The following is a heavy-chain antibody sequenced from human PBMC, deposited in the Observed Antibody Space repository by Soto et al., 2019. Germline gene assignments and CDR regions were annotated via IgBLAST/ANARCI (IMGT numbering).Heavy chain of an antibody. CDR2: ISYDGSNK. CDR1: GFTFSSYA. CDR3: TREHSTVVTYYFDY. J-gene: IGHJ4*02. D-gene: IGHD4-17*01. V-gene: IGHV3-30-3*01. Sequence: QVQLVESGGGVVQPGRSLRLSCAASGFTFSSYAMHWVRQAPGKGLAWVAVISYDGSNKYYADSVKGRFTIARDNSKNTLDLQMNSLRAEDTAVYYCTREHSTVVTYYFDYWGQGTLVTVSS.